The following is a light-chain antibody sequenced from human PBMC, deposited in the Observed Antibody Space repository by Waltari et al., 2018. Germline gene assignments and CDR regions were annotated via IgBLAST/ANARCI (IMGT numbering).Light chain of an antibody. CDR1: QSLVHSDGNTY. CDR3: MQGTHWPLT. CDR2: KVS. J-gene: IGKJ4*01. V-gene: IGKV2-30*02. Sequence: DVVLTQSPLSLPVTLGQPAPISCKSSQSLVHSDGNTYLALFHQRPGQSPRRLIYKVSNRESGVPDRFSASGSGTDFTLKISRVEAEDVGVFYCMQGTHWPLTFGGGTTVEIK.